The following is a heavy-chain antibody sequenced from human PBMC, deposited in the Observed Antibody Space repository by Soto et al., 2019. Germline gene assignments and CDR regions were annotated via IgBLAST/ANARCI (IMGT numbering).Heavy chain of an antibody. CDR2: ISGNGGST. CDR1: GFTFSSYG. J-gene: IGHJ6*02. V-gene: IGHV3-23*01. Sequence: PGGSLRLSCAASGFTFSSYGMNWVRQSPGKGLEWVSHISGNGGSTYYADSVKGRFTISRDNSKNTLYLQMNSLRAEDTAVYYCAKEKIVAAKYYGMDVWGQGTTVTVSS. D-gene: IGHD2-15*01. CDR3: AKEKIVAAKYYGMDV.